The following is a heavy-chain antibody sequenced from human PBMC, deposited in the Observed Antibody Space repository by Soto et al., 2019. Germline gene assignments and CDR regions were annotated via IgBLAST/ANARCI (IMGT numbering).Heavy chain of an antibody. J-gene: IGHJ4*02. D-gene: IGHD3-22*01. V-gene: IGHV1-2*04. Sequence: ASVKVSCKASGYTFTGYYMHWVRQAPGQGLEWMGWINPNSGGTNYAQKFQGWVTMTRDTSISTAYMELSRLRSDDTAVYYCARAITYYYDSSGYYSSLYFDYWGQGTLVTVSS. CDR1: GYTFTGYY. CDR2: INPNSGGT. CDR3: ARAITYYYDSSGYYSSLYFDY.